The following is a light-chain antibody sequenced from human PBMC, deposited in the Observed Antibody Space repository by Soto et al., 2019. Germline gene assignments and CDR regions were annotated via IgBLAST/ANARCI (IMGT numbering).Light chain of an antibody. V-gene: IGKV3-11*01. CDR1: QSVSSAY. CDR3: QQRSNWPPT. CDR2: DAS. J-gene: IGKJ2*01. Sequence: EIVLTQSPGTLSLSPRERATLSCRASQSVSSAYLAWYQHKPGQPPTLLIYDASNRATGIPARFSGSGSGTDFTLTISSLEPEDFAVYYCQQRSNWPPTFGQGTKLEIK.